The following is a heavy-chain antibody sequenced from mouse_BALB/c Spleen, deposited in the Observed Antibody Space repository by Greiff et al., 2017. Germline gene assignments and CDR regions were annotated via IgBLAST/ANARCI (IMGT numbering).Heavy chain of an antibody. CDR3: ARYGYDVRYYYAMDY. J-gene: IGHJ4*01. V-gene: IGHV3-2*02. CDR1: GFSITSDYA. D-gene: IGHD2-14*01. CDR2: ISYSGST. Sequence: EVKVEESGPGLVKPSQSLSLTCTVTGFSITSDYAWNWIRQFPGNKLEWMGYISYSGSTSYNPSLKSRISITRDTSKNQFFLQLNSVTTEDTATYYCARYGYDVRYYYAMDYWGQGTSVTVSS.